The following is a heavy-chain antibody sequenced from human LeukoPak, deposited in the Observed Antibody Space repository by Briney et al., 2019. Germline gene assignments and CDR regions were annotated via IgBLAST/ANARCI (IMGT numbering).Heavy chain of an antibody. CDR3: ARGPPMDDFWSGYYLRTHDAFDI. Sequence: ASVKVSCKASGYTFTSYGISWVRQAPGQGLEWMGWISAYNGNTNYAQKLQGRVTMTTDTSTSTAYMELRSLRSDDTAVYYRARGPPMDDFWSGYYLRTHDAFDIWGQGTMVTVSS. CDR1: GYTFTSYG. J-gene: IGHJ3*02. V-gene: IGHV1-18*01. D-gene: IGHD3-3*01. CDR2: ISAYNGNT.